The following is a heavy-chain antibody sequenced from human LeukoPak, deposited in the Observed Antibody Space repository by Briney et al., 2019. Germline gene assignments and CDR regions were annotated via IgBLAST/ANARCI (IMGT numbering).Heavy chain of an antibody. CDR1: GYTFTRYY. CDR2: INPSGGST. CDR3: ARELTGTSPFDY. D-gene: IGHD1-1*01. Sequence: ASVKVSCKASGYTFTRYYMHWVRQAPGQGLEWMGIINPSGGSTNYAQKFQGRVTITADKSTSTAYMELSSLRSEDTAVYYCARELTGTSPFDYWGQGTLVTVSS. V-gene: IGHV1-46*01. J-gene: IGHJ4*02.